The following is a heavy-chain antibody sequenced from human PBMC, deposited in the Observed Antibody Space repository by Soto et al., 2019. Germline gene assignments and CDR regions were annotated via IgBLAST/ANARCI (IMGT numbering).Heavy chain of an antibody. V-gene: IGHV4-34*01. CDR2: INHSGST. CDR3: ARGLGSSSWYNWFDP. Sequence: PSETLSLTCAVYGGSFSGYYWSWIRQPPGKGLEWIGEINHSGSTNYNPSLKSRVTISVDTSKNQFSLKLSSVTAADTAVYYCARGLGSSSWYNWFDPWGQGTLVTVPQ. J-gene: IGHJ5*02. D-gene: IGHD6-13*01. CDR1: GGSFSGYY.